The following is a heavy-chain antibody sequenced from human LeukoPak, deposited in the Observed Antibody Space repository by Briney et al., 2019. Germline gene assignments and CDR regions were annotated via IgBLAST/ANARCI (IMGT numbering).Heavy chain of an antibody. CDR1: GFTFNNAW. D-gene: IGHD3-22*01. J-gene: IGHJ4*02. Sequence: GGSLRLSCAASGFTFNNAWMNWVRQAPGKGLEWVSVIYRDDTTYYADSVKGRFTISRDNSKNTLYLQMSSLRAEDTAVYYCARAAYDSGSYIVNHDYWGQGTLVTVSS. V-gene: IGHV3-53*01. CDR3: ARAAYDSGSYIVNHDY. CDR2: IYRDDTT.